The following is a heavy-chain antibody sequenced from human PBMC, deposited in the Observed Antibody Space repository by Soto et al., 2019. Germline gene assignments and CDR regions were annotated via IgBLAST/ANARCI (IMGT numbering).Heavy chain of an antibody. V-gene: IGHV4-38-2*02. D-gene: IGHD3-10*01. CDR2: IYHSGST. CDR3: ARDRITMVRGVNRSYYYGMDV. Sequence: PSETLSLTCAVSGYSISSGYYWGWIRQPPGKGLEWIGSIYHSGSTYYNPSLKSRVAISVDTSKNQFSLKLSSVTAADTAVYYCARDRITMVRGVNRSYYYGMDVWGQGTTVTVSS. CDR1: GYSISSGYY. J-gene: IGHJ6*02.